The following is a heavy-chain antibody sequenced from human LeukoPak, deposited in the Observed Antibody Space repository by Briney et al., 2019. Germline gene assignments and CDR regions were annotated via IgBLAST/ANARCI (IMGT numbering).Heavy chain of an antibody. J-gene: IGHJ6*03. CDR2: IHYSGST. V-gene: IGHV4-38-2*02. CDR3: ASFYCSGGSCYQYFSYYYMDV. D-gene: IGHD2-15*01. Sequence: SETLSLTCSVSGYSISSAYYWGWIRQPPGKGLEWIATIHYSGSTYYNPSLKSRVTISLDTSKNQFSLKLNSVTAADTAVYYCASFYCSGGSCYQYFSYYYMDVWGKGTTVTISS. CDR1: GYSISSAYY.